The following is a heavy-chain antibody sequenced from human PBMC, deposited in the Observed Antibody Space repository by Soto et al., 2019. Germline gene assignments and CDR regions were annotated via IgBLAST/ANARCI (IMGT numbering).Heavy chain of an antibody. Sequence: QVQLVQSGAEVKKPGASVKVSCKASGYIFTNFGISWVRQAPGQGLEWMGWISTSNDDINYAPKLQGRLTMTTDTSTSTAYMELWSLRSDDTAVYYCARDLSTASYYNYWVQGTLVTVSS. CDR1: GYIFTNFG. J-gene: IGHJ4*02. V-gene: IGHV1-18*01. CDR3: ARDLSTASYYNY. D-gene: IGHD1-26*01. CDR2: ISTSNDDI.